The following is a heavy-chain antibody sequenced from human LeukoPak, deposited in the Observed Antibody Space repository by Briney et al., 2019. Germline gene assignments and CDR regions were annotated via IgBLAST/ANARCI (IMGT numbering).Heavy chain of an antibody. D-gene: IGHD2-2*01. CDR1: GYTFTSFD. V-gene: IGHV1-8*01. CDR3: ARARAGVVPAADYYYYYMDV. Sequence: ASVKVSCKASGYTFTSFDINWVRQATGQGLEWMGWMNPNSGNAGYAQKFQGRVTLTRNTSISTAYMELSSLRSEDTAVYYCARARAGVVPAADYYYYYMDVWGKGTTVTVSS. J-gene: IGHJ6*03. CDR2: MNPNSGNA.